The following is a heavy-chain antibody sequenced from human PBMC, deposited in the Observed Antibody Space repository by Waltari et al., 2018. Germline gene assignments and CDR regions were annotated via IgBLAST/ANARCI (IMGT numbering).Heavy chain of an antibody. CDR1: GFPLSNYW. CDR3: VRDQWFAFDI. V-gene: IGHV3-7*01. Sequence: EVQLVGSGGCLVEPGGSMRLSCAPAGFPLSNYWMGWVRQAPGKGPEWVANIMTDGREEYYVDSVRGRFTISRDNAKNSLYLQMNSLRPEDTAVYYCVRDQWFAFDIWGQGTMVTVSS. D-gene: IGHD3-22*01. J-gene: IGHJ3*02. CDR2: IMTDGREE.